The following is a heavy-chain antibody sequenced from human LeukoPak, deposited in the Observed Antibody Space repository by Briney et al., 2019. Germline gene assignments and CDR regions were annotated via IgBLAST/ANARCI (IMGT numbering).Heavy chain of an antibody. D-gene: IGHD5-12*01. CDR2: IYYSGST. CDR3: ARDTYSGYDEEYYFDY. V-gene: IGHV4-61*01. CDR1: GGSVSSGSYY. Sequence: SETLSLTCTVSGGSVSSGSYYWSWIRQPPGKGLEWIGYIYYSGSTNHNPSLKSRVTISVDTSKNQFSLKLSSVTAADTAVYYCARDTYSGYDEEYYFDYWGQGTLVTVSS. J-gene: IGHJ4*02.